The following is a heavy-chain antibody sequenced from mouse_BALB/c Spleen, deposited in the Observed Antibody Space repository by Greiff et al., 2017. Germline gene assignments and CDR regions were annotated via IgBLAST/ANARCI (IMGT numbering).Heavy chain of an antibody. CDR3: ARRNWDEWFAY. Sequence: VQLQESGAELMKPGASVKISCKATGYTFSSYWIEWVKQRPGHGLEWIGEILPGSGSTNYNEKFKGKATFTADTSSNTAYMQLSSLTSEDSAVYYCARRNWDEWFAYWGQGTLVTVSA. V-gene: IGHV1-9*01. D-gene: IGHD4-1*01. J-gene: IGHJ3*01. CDR2: ILPGSGST. CDR1: GYTFSSYW.